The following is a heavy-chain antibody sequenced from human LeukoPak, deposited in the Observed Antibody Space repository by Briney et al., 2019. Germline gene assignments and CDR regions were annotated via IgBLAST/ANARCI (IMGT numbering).Heavy chain of an antibody. CDR2: IWYDGSNK. V-gene: IGHV3-33*01. CDR3: ARGYGDSIHFDY. D-gene: IGHD4-17*01. CDR1: GFTFSSYA. Sequence: GRSLRLSCAASGFTFSSYAMHWVRQAPGKGLEWVAVIWYDGSNKYYADSVEGRFTISRDHSKNTLYLQMKSLRAEDTAVYYCARGYGDSIHFDYWGQGTLVTVSS. J-gene: IGHJ4*02.